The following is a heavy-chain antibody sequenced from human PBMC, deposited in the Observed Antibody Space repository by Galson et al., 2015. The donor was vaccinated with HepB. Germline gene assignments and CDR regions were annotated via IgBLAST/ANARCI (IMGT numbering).Heavy chain of an antibody. J-gene: IGHJ4*02. D-gene: IGHD1-26*01. CDR3: AKDIYSGSFSHYFDS. V-gene: IGHV3-23*05. CDR2: IRYFGINT. Sequence: SLRLSCAASGFTFRSPAMNWVRHAPWKGLVWVSAIRYFGINTEYADSVRGRFTVSRDDSTNTLYLQMTGLRAEDTAVYYCAKDIYSGSFSHYFDSWGQGTPVTVSS. CDR1: GFTFRSPA.